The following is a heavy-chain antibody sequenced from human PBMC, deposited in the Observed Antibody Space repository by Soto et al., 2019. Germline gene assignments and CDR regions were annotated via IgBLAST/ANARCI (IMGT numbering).Heavy chain of an antibody. J-gene: IGHJ6*02. CDR3: ARGVYDYWSGYYAGSGLDV. CDR2: IYYSGNT. CDR1: GGSMSPYY. Sequence: QVHLLVSGPGLVRPSETLSLTCSVSGGSMSPYYWSWIRQSPRKGLEWIGYIYYSGNTNYNPSLKSRVTISVDTSKSQFSLKLNSVTAADSAVYYCARGVYDYWSGYYAGSGLDVWGQGTTVIVSS. D-gene: IGHD3-3*01. V-gene: IGHV4-59*01.